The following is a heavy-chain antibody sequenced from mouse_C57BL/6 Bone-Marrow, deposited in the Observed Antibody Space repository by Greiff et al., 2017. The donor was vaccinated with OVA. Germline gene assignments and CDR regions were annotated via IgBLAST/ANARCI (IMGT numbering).Heavy chain of an antibody. J-gene: IGHJ1*03. CDR1: GFTFSDYY. Sequence: EVKLMESGGGLVQPGGSLKLSCAASGFTFSDYYMYWVRQTPEKRLEWVAYISNGGGSTYYPDTVKGRFTISRDNAKNPLYLQMSRLKSEDTAMYYCARHGGYFWYFDVWGTGTTVTVSS. CDR2: ISNGGGST. V-gene: IGHV5-12*01. CDR3: ARHGGYFWYFDV. D-gene: IGHD2-3*01.